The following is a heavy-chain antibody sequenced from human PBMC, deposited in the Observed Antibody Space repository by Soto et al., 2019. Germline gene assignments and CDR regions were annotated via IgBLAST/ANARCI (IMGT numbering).Heavy chain of an antibody. J-gene: IGHJ6*03. Sequence: GGSLRLSCAASGFTFSDYYMSWIRQAPGKGLEWVSYISSSGSTIYYADSVKGRFTISRDNAKNSLYLQMNSLRAEDTAVYYCARVGGSSSWPHTYYYYYMDVWGKGTTVTVSS. V-gene: IGHV3-11*01. CDR2: ISSSGSTI. D-gene: IGHD6-13*01. CDR3: ARVGGSSSWPHTYYYYYMDV. CDR1: GFTFSDYY.